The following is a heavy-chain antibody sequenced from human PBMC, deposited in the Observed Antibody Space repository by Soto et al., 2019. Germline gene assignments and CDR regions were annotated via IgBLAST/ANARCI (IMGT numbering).Heavy chain of an antibody. J-gene: IGHJ4*02. V-gene: IGHV4-31*03. CDR2: IYYSGST. CDR1: GGSISSGGYY. CDR3: ARVADTAMVTGDY. D-gene: IGHD5-18*01. Sequence: TSETLSLTCTVSGGSISSGGYYWSWIRQHPGKGLEWIGYIYYSGSTYYNPSLKSRVTISVDTSKNQFSLKLSSVTAADTAVYYCARVADTAMVTGDYWGQGTLVTVSS.